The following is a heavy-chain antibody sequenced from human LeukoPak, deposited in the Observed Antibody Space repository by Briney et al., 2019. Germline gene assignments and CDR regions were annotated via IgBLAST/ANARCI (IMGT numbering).Heavy chain of an antibody. D-gene: IGHD5-12*01. J-gene: IGHJ4*02. CDR1: GGSFSGYY. V-gene: IGHV4-34*01. CDR3: ARGPLIVARKYYFDY. Sequence: SETLSLTCAVYGGSFSGYYWSWIRQPPGKGLEWIGELKHSGSTNYNPSLKRRVTISVDTSKNQFSLKLTSVTAADTAVYYCARGPLIVARKYYFDYWGQGTLVTVSS. CDR2: LKHSGST.